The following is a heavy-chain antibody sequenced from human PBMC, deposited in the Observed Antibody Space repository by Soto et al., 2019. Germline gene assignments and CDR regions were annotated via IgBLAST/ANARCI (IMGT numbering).Heavy chain of an antibody. Sequence: SETLSLTCTVSGDSISSGGYYWSWIRQHPGKGLEWFGYIYYTGSTYYSPSLKSRLTFSVDTSKNQFTLKLSSVTAEDTAVYYCATPYRTGWTPYWRQGTQVTVSS. V-gene: IGHV4-31*03. CDR3: ATPYRTGWTPY. CDR1: GDSISSGGYY. J-gene: IGHJ4*02. CDR2: IYYTGST. D-gene: IGHD3-16*02.